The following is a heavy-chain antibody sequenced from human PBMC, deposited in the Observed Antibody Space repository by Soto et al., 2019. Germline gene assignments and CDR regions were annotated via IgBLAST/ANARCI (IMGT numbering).Heavy chain of an antibody. V-gene: IGHV1-2*02. D-gene: IGHD2-15*01. CDR3: GSPRSGPSPDVGH. Sequence: GASVKVSCKASAFSVDTTYCIHWVRRAPGQGLEWMGSINPNSGDTNYAQNFQGRVTMTRDTSISTAYMEVSSITSDDTAVYYCGSPRSGPSPDVGHWGHGTVVTVSS. CDR1: AFSVDTTYC. CDR2: INPNSGDT. J-gene: IGHJ4*01.